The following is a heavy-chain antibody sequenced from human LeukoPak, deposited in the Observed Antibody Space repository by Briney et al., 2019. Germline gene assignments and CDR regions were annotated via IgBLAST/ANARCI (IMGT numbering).Heavy chain of an antibody. CDR3: ARLGRYYDSSGYPAEYFQH. V-gene: IGHV4-39*01. J-gene: IGHJ1*01. Sequence: KTSETLSLTCTVSGGSISSSSYYWGWIRQPPGKGQEWIGSIYYSGSTYYNPSLKSRVTISVDTSKNQFSLKLSSVTAADTAVYYCARLGRYYDSSGYPAEYFQHWGQGTLVTVSS. D-gene: IGHD3-22*01. CDR1: GGSISSSSYY. CDR2: IYYSGST.